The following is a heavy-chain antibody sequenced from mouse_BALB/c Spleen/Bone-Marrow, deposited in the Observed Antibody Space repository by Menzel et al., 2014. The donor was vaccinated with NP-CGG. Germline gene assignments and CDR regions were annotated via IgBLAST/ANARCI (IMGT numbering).Heavy chain of an antibody. Sequence: ESGPGLVKPSQSLSLTCSVTGYSITSGYFCNWIRRFPGNKLEWMGYISYDGSNNYNPSLKNRISITRDTSKNQFSLKLSSVTSEDTATYYCARTYYRYGAYYFDCWGQGTTLTVSS. J-gene: IGHJ2*01. CDR1: GYSITSGYF. CDR2: ISYDGSN. D-gene: IGHD2-14*01. CDR3: ARTYYRYGAYYFDC. V-gene: IGHV3-6*02.